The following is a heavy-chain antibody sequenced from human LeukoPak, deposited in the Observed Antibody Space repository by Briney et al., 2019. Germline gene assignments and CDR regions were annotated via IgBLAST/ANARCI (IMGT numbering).Heavy chain of an antibody. J-gene: IGHJ4*02. D-gene: IGHD5-18*01. CDR1: GGSFSGYY. V-gene: IGHV4-34*01. CDR2: INHSGST. CDR3: ATLGQARGYSYGPVDY. Sequence: SETLSLTCAVYGGSFSGYYWSWIRQPPGKGLEWIGEINHSGSTNYNPSLKSRVTISVDTSKNQFSLKLSSVTAADTAVYYCATLGQARGYSYGPVDYWGQGSLVTVSS.